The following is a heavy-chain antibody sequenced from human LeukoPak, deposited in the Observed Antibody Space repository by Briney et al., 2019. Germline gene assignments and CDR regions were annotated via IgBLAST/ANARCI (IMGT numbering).Heavy chain of an antibody. CDR2: IYYSGST. CDR3: ARLWRASIDY. J-gene: IGHJ4*02. Sequence: SETLSLTCTVSGGSISSSSYYWGWIRQPPWKGLEWIGSIYYSGSTYYNPSLKSRVTISADTSKNQFSLKLSSVTAAETAVYYCARLWRASIDYGGQGTLVTVSS. D-gene: IGHD1-1*01. V-gene: IGHV4-39*01. CDR1: GGSISSSSYY.